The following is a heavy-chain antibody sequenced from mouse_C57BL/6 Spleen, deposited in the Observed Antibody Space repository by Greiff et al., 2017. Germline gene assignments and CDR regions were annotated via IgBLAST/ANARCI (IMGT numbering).Heavy chain of an antibody. CDR1: GYSFTGYY. J-gene: IGHJ4*01. CDR2: INPSTGGT. CDR3: ATLWLRRKDYAMDY. V-gene: IGHV1-42*01. Sequence: EVQLQQSGPELVKPGASVKISCKASGYSFTGYYMNWVKQSPEKSLEWIGEINPSTGGTTYNQKFKAKATLTVDKSSSTAYMQLKSLTSEDSAVYYCATLWLRRKDYAMDYWCQGTSVTVSS. D-gene: IGHD2-2*01.